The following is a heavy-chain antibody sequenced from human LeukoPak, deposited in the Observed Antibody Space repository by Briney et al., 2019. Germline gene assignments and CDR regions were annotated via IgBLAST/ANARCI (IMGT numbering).Heavy chain of an antibody. J-gene: IGHJ4*02. CDR3: ARNFRDGYNNSFDY. Sequence: GGSLRLSCAASGFTFSTYRMSWVRQAPGKGLEWVTIISYDGSKKYYADYVKGRFTISRDNSKNTLYLQMNSLRAEDTAVYYCARNFRDGYNNSFDYWGQGTLVTVSS. D-gene: IGHD5-24*01. V-gene: IGHV3-30*03. CDR2: ISYDGSKK. CDR1: GFTFSTYR.